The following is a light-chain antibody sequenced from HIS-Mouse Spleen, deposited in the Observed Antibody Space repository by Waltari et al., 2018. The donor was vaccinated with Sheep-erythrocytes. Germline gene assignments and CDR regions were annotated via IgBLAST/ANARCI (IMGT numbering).Light chain of an antibody. CDR1: QGIRND. CDR3: LXDYNYPXT. V-gene: IGKV1-6*02. J-gene: IGKJ2*01. Sequence: AXQMTQSXXSXSXXXXXRVTITCRASQGIRNDLGWYQQKPGKAPKLLIYAATSLXSGVPSRFSGSGSGXXXTLXISSLQPEDFATXYCLXDYNYPXTFGQGTKLEIK. CDR2: AAT.